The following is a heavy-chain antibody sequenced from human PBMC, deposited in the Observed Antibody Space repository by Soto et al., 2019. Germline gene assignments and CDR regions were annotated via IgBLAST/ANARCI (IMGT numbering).Heavy chain of an antibody. CDR3: ASPRQGNYDFLSWYYALDY. J-gene: IGHJ4*02. D-gene: IGHD3-3*01. CDR1: GGSISSSGSY. Sequence: PSETLSLTCTVSGGSISSSGSYWGGVRQPTGKGLEWIVSFYYTGGTYRTYYNPSLKSRVTISVGTPKRQFSLNLRSVTAADTAVYYCASPRQGNYDFLSWYYALDYWSQGTLVTISS. CDR2: FYYTGGTYRT. V-gene: IGHV4-39*01.